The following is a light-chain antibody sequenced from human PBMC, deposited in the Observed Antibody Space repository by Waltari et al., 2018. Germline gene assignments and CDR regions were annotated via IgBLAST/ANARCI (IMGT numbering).Light chain of an antibody. CDR3: CSYVGISTGV. Sequence: QSALTQPASVSGSPGQSITISCTGTSSDVGSYNLVSWYQQHPGKAPKLMISEVSKRPSGVSNRFSGSKSGNTDSLTFSGIQAEDEVDYYCCSYVGISTGVFGGGTKLTVL. V-gene: IGLV2-23*02. CDR2: EVS. J-gene: IGLJ3*02. CDR1: SSDVGSYNL.